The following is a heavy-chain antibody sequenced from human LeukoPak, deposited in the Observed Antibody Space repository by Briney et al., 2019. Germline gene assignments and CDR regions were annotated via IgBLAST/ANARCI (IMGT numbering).Heavy chain of an antibody. V-gene: IGHV1-8*02. CDR2: MNPNSGNT. CDR3: ARVAPGELDAFDI. Sequence: ASVKVSCKASGYTFTSYDINWVRQATGQGLEWMGWMNPNSGNTGYAQKLQGRVTMTTDTSTSTAYMELRSLRSDDTAVYYCARVAPGELDAFDIWGQGTMVTVSS. CDR1: GYTFTSYD. J-gene: IGHJ3*02. D-gene: IGHD1-26*01.